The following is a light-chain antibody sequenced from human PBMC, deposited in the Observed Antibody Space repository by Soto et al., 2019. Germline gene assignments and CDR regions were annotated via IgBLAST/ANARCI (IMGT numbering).Light chain of an antibody. CDR1: QGISSY. J-gene: IGKJ5*01. Sequence: AIRMTQSPSSLSASTGDRVTITCRASQGISSYLAWYQQKPGKAPKLLISAASTLQGGVPSRFSGSGSGTEFTLTISSLQPEDFATYYCQQLNTYPPTFGQGTRLEI. V-gene: IGKV1-8*01. CDR2: AAS. CDR3: QQLNTYPPT.